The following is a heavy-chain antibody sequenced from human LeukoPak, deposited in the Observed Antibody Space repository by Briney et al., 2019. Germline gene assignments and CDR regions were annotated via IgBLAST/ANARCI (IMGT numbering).Heavy chain of an antibody. V-gene: IGHV4-59*01. CDR1: GGSISSYY. D-gene: IGHD1-26*01. J-gene: IGHJ4*02. Sequence: SETLSLTCTVSGGSISSYYWSWIRQPPGKGLEWIGYIYYSGSTNYNPSLKSRVTISVDTSKNQFSLKLSSVTAADTAVYNCARAEIVGATEGYFDYWGQGTLVTVSS. CDR3: ARAEIVGATEGYFDY. CDR2: IYYSGST.